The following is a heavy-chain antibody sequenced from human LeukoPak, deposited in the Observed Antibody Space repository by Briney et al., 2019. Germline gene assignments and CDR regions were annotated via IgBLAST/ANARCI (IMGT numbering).Heavy chain of an antibody. CDR2: IWYDGSKK. CDR1: GFTFSSYG. CDR3: ARKIGSSGAFDI. D-gene: IGHD1-26*01. J-gene: IGHJ3*02. V-gene: IGHV3-33*01. Sequence: PGRSLRLSCAASGFTFSSYGMHWVRQAPGKGLEWVAVIWYDGSKKYYADSVKGRFTISRDNSKNTLYLQMNSLRAEDTAVYYCARKIGSSGAFDIWGQGTMVTVSS.